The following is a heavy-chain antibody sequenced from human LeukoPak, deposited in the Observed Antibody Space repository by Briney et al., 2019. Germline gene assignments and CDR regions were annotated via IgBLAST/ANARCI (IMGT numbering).Heavy chain of an antibody. CDR3: ARPRVWWGDAFDI. J-gene: IGHJ3*02. Sequence: PSGTLSLTCAVSGGSISSSNWWSWVRQPPGKGLEWIGEIYHSGSTNYNPSLKSRATISVDTSKNQFSLKLSSVTAADTAVYYYARPRVWWGDAFDIWGQGTMVTVSS. CDR2: IYHSGST. D-gene: IGHD2-15*01. CDR1: GGSISSSNW. V-gene: IGHV4-4*02.